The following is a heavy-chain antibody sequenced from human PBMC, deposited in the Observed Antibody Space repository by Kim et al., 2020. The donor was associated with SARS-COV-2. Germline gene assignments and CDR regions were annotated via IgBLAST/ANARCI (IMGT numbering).Heavy chain of an antibody. Sequence: SETLSLTCTVSGGSITDYIWSWVRQPAGTGLEWMGRIHISWNANYNPSLTSRVTMSVDTSKNQFSLTLSPGTAAATAAYFCAKDDFYDGGGFSWFDSWG. CDR3: AKDDFYDGGGFSWFDS. J-gene: IGHJ5*01. V-gene: IGHV4-4*07. D-gene: IGHD2-21*02. CDR1: GGSITDYI. CDR2: IHISWNA.